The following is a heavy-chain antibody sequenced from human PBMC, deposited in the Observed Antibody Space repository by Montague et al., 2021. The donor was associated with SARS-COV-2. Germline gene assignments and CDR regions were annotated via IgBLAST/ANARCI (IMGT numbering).Heavy chain of an antibody. J-gene: IGHJ2*01. CDR3: AKQPGAGAVVYWYFDL. V-gene: IGHV3-23*01. CDR2: IFGSGAGP. CDR1: GFAFNNFA. Sequence: SLRLSCAASGFAFNNFAMTWVRQAPGKGLEWVSSIFGSGAGPYYADSVKGRFTISRDNSKNTLYLQMNSLRAEDTAKYYCAKQPGAGAVVYWYFDLWGRGTVVSVSS. D-gene: IGHD6-19*01.